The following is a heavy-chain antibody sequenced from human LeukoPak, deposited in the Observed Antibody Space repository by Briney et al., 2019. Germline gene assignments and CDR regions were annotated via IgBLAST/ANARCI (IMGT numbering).Heavy chain of an antibody. D-gene: IGHD5-12*01. J-gene: IGHJ4*02. CDR3: SRGRADGYSGYDFGDY. CDR2: INPNSSGT. CDR1: GYTFTGYY. V-gene: IGHV1-2*02. Sequence: ASVKVSCKASGYTFTGYYMHWVRQAPGQGLEWMGWINPNSSGTDYAQKFQGRVTMARDTSISTAYMELSSLTSDDTAVYYCSRGRADGYSGYDFGDYWGQGTLVTVSS.